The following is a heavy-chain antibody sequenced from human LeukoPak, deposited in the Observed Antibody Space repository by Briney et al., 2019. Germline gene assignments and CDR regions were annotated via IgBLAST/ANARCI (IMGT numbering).Heavy chain of an antibody. CDR2: ITGNALNT. Sequence: GGSLRLSCAASGFTFSSYAISWVRQAPGKGLEWVSSITGNALNTYQADFIKGRFTISIDDSKNTLYLHLSSLRVEDTAVYYSEQPQDFYAISGYSYFCNWGQGTLVTVSS. CDR3: EQPQDFYAISGYSYFCN. V-gene: IGHV3-23*01. CDR1: GFTFSSYA. D-gene: IGHD3-22*01. J-gene: IGHJ4*02.